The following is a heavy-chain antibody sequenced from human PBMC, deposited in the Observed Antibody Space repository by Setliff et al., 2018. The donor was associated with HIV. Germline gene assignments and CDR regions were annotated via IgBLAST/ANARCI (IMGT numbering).Heavy chain of an antibody. CDR1: GGSFSTYY. V-gene: IGHV4-4*07. J-gene: IGHJ3*01. Sequence: SETLSLTCTVSGGSFSTYYWSWIRQPAGEGTAYICRVHSTGTTIYNPSLKSRVTMSVDASKNQLSLKLRSVTAADTAVYYCARARITMIGGRLEPYAFDRWGQGTKVTVSS. D-gene: IGHD3-10*01. CDR2: VHSTGTT. CDR3: ARARITMIGGRLEPYAFDR.